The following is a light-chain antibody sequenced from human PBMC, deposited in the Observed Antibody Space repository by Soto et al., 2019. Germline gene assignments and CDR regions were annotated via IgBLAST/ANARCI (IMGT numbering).Light chain of an antibody. Sequence: QSALTQPRSVSGSPGQSITISCTGTSSAVGGYNYVSWYRQHPGKAPKLMIYDVSKRPSGVPDRFSGSKSGNTASLSISGLQAEDEADYYFCSYAGSYTHYVFGTGTKLTVL. V-gene: IGLV2-11*01. CDR1: SSAVGGYNY. CDR3: CSYAGSYTHYV. J-gene: IGLJ1*01. CDR2: DVS.